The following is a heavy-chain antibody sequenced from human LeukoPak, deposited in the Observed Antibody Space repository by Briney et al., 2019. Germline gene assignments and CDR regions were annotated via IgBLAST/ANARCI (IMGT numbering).Heavy chain of an antibody. D-gene: IGHD3-10*01. CDR2: ISYDGSNK. CDR1: GFTFSSYA. Sequence: GGSLRLSCAASGFTFSSYAMHWVRQAPGKGLEWVAVISYDGSNKYYADSVKGRFTISRDNSKNTLYLQMNSLRAEDTAVYYCARARPGGSGSYHFDYWGQGTLVTVSS. J-gene: IGHJ4*02. V-gene: IGHV3-30-3*01. CDR3: ARARPGGSGSYHFDY.